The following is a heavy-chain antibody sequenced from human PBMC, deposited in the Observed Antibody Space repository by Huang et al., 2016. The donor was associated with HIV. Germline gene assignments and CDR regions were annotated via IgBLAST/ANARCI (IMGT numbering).Heavy chain of an antibody. J-gene: IGHJ5*02. CDR2: VNDGGDI. V-gene: IGHV4-34*01. D-gene: IGHD3-10*01. CDR1: GESLGTYY. Sequence: QVQLQQWGAGLLKPSETLALTCAVYGESLGTYYWAWIRRPPGKGLQWIWEVNDGGDINYNPSLGSRVTSSVDTSRNQVSLTLTSMTAADTATYYCARRFRVAATRKWFDPWGQGTLVIVSS. CDR3: ARRFRVAATRKWFDP.